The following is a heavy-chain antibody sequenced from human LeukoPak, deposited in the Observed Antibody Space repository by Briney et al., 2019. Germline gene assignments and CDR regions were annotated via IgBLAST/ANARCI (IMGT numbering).Heavy chain of an antibody. Sequence: PGGSLRLSYAASGFTFSSYAMSWVRQAPEKGLEWVSTISGSGGGTYYADSVKGRFTISRDDSKNTLYLQMNSLRAEDTAVYYCAKDLGRYRNNYFDYWGQGSPVTVSS. CDR2: ISGSGGGT. D-gene: IGHD1-26*01. V-gene: IGHV3-23*01. CDR1: GFTFSSYA. J-gene: IGHJ4*02. CDR3: AKDLGRYRNNYFDY.